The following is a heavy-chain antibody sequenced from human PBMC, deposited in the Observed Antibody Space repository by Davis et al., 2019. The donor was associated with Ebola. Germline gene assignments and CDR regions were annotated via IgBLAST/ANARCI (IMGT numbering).Heavy chain of an antibody. D-gene: IGHD6-13*01. CDR2: ISGSGGST. CDR3: ATKQLGDYFDY. V-gene: IGHV3-23*01. J-gene: IGHJ4*02. Sequence: GGSLRLSCAASGFTFSGSAMHWVRQAPGKGLEWVSAISGSGGSTYYADSVKGRFTISRDNSKNTLYLQMNSLRSEDTAVYYCATKQLGDYFDYWGQGTLVTVSS. CDR1: GFTFSGSA.